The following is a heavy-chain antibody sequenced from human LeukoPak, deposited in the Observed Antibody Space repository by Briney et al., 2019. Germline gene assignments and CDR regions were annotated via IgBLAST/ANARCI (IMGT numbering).Heavy chain of an antibody. CDR3: ARGIASYGDYGY. CDR2: MYSSGST. D-gene: IGHD4-17*01. CDR1: GGSISGSY. J-gene: IGHJ4*02. Sequence: SETLSLTCTVSGGSISGSYWSWIRQPPGKGLEWIAYMYSSGSTNYNPSLKSRVTISIDTSKNQFSLKLSSLTAADTAIYYCARGIASYGDYGYWGQGILVTVSS. V-gene: IGHV4-59*01.